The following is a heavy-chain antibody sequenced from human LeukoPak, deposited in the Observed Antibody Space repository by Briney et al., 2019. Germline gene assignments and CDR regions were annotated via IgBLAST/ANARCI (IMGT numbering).Heavy chain of an antibody. CDR3: ARDPGGIGWLFDY. Sequence: ASVKVSCRASGYSFTDFFLHWVRQAPGQGLEWMGWINPNSGVTDYAQKFEGRVTMTRDTSIRTAYMELSSLRSDDTAVYYCARDPGGIGWLFDYWGQGTQVTVSS. V-gene: IGHV1-2*02. D-gene: IGHD3-16*01. CDR1: GYSFTDFF. CDR2: INPNSGVT. J-gene: IGHJ4*02.